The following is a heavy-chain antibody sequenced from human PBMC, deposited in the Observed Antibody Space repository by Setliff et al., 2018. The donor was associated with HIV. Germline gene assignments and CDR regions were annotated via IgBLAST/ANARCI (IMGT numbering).Heavy chain of an antibody. V-gene: IGHV4-4*09. J-gene: IGHJ5*02. D-gene: IGHD3-9*01. CDR3: ARARYGTSFDP. Sequence: SETLSLTCTVSGDSISNYYWSWVRQPPGKGLEWIGYIYTTGSTNYNPSLKSRVTMSVDTSKNQFSLKLTSVTAADTAVYFCARARYGTSFDPWGQGTLVTVSS. CDR1: GDSISNYY. CDR2: IYTTGST.